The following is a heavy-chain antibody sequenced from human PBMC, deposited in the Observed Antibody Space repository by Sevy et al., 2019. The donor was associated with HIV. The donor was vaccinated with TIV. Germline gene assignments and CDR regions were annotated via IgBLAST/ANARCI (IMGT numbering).Heavy chain of an antibody. CDR2: INPNSGGT. J-gene: IGHJ6*03. CDR1: GYTFTGYY. V-gene: IGHV1-2*02. D-gene: IGHD3-10*01. Sequence: ASVKVSCKASGYTFTGYYMHWVRQAPGQGLEWTGWINPNSGGTNYAQKFQGRVTMTRDTSISTAYMELSRLRSDDTAVYYCARGGRSSYYYYYMDVWGKGTTVTVSS. CDR3: ARGGRSSYYYYYMDV.